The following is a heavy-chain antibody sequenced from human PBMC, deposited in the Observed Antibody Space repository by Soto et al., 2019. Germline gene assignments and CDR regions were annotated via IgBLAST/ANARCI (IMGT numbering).Heavy chain of an antibody. V-gene: IGHV3-30*04. J-gene: IGHJ6*02. CDR1: GFTFSSYA. Sequence: GGSLRLSCAASGFTFSSYAMHWVRQAPGKGLEWVAVISYDGSNKYYADSVKGRFTISRDNSKNTLYLQMNSLRAEDTAVYYCARDPTSGHVGDPYYYYYGMDVWGQGTTVTVSS. CDR3: ARDPTSGHVGDPYYYYYGMDV. D-gene: IGHD1-26*01. CDR2: ISYDGSNK.